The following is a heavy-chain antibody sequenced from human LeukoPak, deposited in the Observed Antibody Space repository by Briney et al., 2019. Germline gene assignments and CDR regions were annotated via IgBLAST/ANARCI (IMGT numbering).Heavy chain of an antibody. J-gene: IGHJ4*02. CDR3: TRGRITIFGGDY. V-gene: IGHV3-23*01. CDR2: ISGGSA. Sequence: GGSLRLSCAASGFTFSSYAMSWVRQAPGKGLEWVSAISGGSADYADSVKGRFSISIDNSKNTLYLQMNSLKTEDTAVYYCTRGRITIFGGDYWGQGTLVTVSS. D-gene: IGHD3-3*01. CDR1: GFTFSSYA.